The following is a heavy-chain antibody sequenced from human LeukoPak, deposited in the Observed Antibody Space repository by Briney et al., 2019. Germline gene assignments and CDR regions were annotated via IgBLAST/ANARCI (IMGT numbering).Heavy chain of an antibody. CDR3: ARRGGSGRAFDY. CDR2: IYYTGST. V-gene: IGHV4-39*01. J-gene: IGHJ4*02. Sequence: PSETLSLTCSVSGASISGGTYYWGWIRQPPGKGLERIGSIYYTGSTYDNPSLKSRVTISVDTSKNQFSLKLSSVTAADTAVYYCARRGGSGRAFDYWGQGTLVTVSS. D-gene: IGHD1-26*01. CDR1: GASISGGTYY.